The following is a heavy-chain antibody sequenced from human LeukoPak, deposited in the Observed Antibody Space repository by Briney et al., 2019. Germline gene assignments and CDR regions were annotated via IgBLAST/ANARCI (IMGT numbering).Heavy chain of an antibody. J-gene: IGHJ4*02. Sequence: PGGSLRLSCAASGFTFSSSAMSWVRQAPGKGLEWVSAISGSGGSTYYAYSVKGRFTISRDNSKNTLYLQMNSLRAEDTALYYCAKDGGIAARLTDYWGQGTLVTVSS. CDR3: AKDGGIAARLTDY. D-gene: IGHD6-6*01. CDR1: GFTFSSSA. CDR2: ISGSGGST. V-gene: IGHV3-23*01.